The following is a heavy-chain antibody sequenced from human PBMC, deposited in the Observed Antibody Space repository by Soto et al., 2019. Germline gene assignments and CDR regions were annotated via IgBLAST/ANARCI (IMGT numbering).Heavy chain of an antibody. D-gene: IGHD1-26*01. V-gene: IGHV3-30*18. Sequence: PGGSLRLSCAASGFTFSSYGMHWVRQAPGKGLEWVAVISYDGSNKYYADSVKGRFTISRDNSKNTLYLQMNSLRAEDTAVYYCAKDLWELKSFDYWGQGTLVTVSS. CDR1: GFTFSSYG. CDR3: AKDLWELKSFDY. CDR2: ISYDGSNK. J-gene: IGHJ4*02.